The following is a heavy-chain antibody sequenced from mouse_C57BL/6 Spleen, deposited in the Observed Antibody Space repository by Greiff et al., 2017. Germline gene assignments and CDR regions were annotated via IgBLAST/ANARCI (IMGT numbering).Heavy chain of an antibody. D-gene: IGHD4-1*02. CDR2: INPGSGGT. V-gene: IGHV1-54*01. CDR3: ARWGAQLGQGFAY. Sequence: QVQLQQSGAELVRPGTSVKVSCKASGYAFTNYLIEWVKQRPGQGLEWIGVINPGSGGTNYNEKFKGKATLTADKSSSTAYMQLSSLTSEDSAVYFCARWGAQLGQGFAYWGQGTLVTVSA. CDR1: GYAFTNYL. J-gene: IGHJ3*01.